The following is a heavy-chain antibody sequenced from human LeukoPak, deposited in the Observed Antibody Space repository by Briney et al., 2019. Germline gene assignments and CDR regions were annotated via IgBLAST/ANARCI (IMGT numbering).Heavy chain of an antibody. D-gene: IGHD5-18*01. CDR2: ISGDSHST. V-gene: IGHV3-43*02. J-gene: IGHJ6*02. CDR3: ARDTEGYIYGYYYYGMDV. Sequence: GGSLRLSCAASGFTFNDYAMHWVRQAPGKGLEWVSLISGDSHSTFYADSVKGRFTISRDNSKNSLYLQMNSLRNDDTALYYCARDTEGYIYGYYYYGMDVWGQGTTVTVSS. CDR1: GFTFNDYA.